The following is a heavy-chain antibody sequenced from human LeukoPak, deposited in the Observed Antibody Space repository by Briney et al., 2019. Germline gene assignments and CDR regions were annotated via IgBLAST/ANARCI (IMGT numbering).Heavy chain of an antibody. D-gene: IGHD3-16*01. Sequence: NPSETLSLTCTVSGGSISSYYWSWIRLPPGKGLEWIGYIDYSGSTNYNPSLTSRVTISLDTSKNQFSLKLSSVTAADTAVYFCARDRALGSGKYYFDYWGQGTLVTVSS. CDR2: IDYSGST. CDR1: GGSISSYY. CDR3: ARDRALGSGKYYFDY. V-gene: IGHV4-59*01. J-gene: IGHJ4*02.